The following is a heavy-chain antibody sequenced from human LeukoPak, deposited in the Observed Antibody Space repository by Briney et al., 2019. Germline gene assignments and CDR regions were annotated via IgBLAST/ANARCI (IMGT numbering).Heavy chain of an antibody. V-gene: IGHV1-69*06. CDR2: ITPLSATP. CDR1: AGMFNTYA. Sequence: SVKISCKASAGMFNTYAISWVRQAPGHGLEWMGRITPLSATPSQSQWIQGRVTITADISTNTVYLDLSSLRSEDTALYFCAGDPPGTPVGFDVWGQGTMVTVSS. J-gene: IGHJ3*01. CDR3: AGDPPGTPVGFDV. D-gene: IGHD3-10*01.